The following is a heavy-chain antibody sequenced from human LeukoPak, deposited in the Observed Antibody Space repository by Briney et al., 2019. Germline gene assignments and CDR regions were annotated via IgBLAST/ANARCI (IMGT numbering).Heavy chain of an antibody. V-gene: IGHV6-1*01. D-gene: IGHD6-19*01. CDR2: TYYKSKWYN. CDR1: GDSVSSNIAA. CDR3: AREATGWRPLDF. J-gene: IGHJ4*02. Sequence: SQTLSLTCAISGDSVSSNIAAWHWIRQSPSRGLEWLGRTYYKSKWYNDYAVSVKSRITFNPDTSENQFSLHLNSVTPEDTAVYYCAREATGWRPLDFWGQGTLVTVSS.